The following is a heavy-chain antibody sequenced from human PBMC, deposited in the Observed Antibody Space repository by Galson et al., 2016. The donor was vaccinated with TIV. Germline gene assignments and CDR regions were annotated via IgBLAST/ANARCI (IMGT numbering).Heavy chain of an antibody. V-gene: IGHV4-39*01. D-gene: IGHD3-10*01. CDR3: VRQGGDTMVRGVIRDWFDP. J-gene: IGHJ5*02. CDR1: GGSISSSIYY. Sequence: SETLSLTCSVSGGSISSSIYYWGWIRQPPGKGLEWIGSIYDSGTTYYNPSLESRVTISIDTSKNHSSLRLRSVTAADTALYYCVRQGGDTMVRGVIRDWFDPWGQGTLVTVSS. CDR2: IYDSGTT.